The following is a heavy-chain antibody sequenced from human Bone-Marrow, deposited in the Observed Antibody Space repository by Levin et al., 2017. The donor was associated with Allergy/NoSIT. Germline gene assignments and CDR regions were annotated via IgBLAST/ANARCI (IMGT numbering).Heavy chain of an antibody. D-gene: IGHD4-17*01. CDR3: ARVQDYADSVEAFEI. V-gene: IGHV1-2*02. CDR1: GYTFTGYY. Sequence: GESLKISCKASGYTFTGYYIHWVRQAPGQGLEWMGWINPNSGGTDPAQKFQARVTLTRDTSINTVYMALRRLRSDDTAVYYCARVQDYADSVEAFEIWGQGTMVTVSS. J-gene: IGHJ3*02. CDR2: INPNSGGT.